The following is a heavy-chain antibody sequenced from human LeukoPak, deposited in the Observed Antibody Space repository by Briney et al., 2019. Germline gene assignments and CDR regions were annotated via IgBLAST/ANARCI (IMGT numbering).Heavy chain of an antibody. Sequence: GGSLRLSCAASGFTFSTYWMHWVRQAPGKGLEWVSRINPDGITTTCADSVRGRFTISRDNAKNTLFLQMNSLRAEDTAVYYCARDYHYGMDVWGQGTTITVSS. V-gene: IGHV3-74*01. J-gene: IGHJ6*02. CDR2: INPDGITT. CDR3: ARDYHYGMDV. CDR1: GFTFSTYW.